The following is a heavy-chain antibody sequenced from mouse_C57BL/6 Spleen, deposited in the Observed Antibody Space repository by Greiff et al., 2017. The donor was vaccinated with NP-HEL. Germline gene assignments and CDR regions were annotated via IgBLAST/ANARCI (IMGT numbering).Heavy chain of an antibody. Sequence: VQLQQSGPELVKPGASVKISCKASGYAFSSSWMNWVKQRPGKGLEWIGRIYPGDGDTNYNGKFKGKATLTADKSSSTAYMQLSSLTSEDSAVYFCARSSTTVVAKDFDVWGTGTTVTVSS. D-gene: IGHD1-1*01. CDR1: GYAFSSSW. V-gene: IGHV1-82*01. CDR2: IYPGDGDT. J-gene: IGHJ1*03. CDR3: ARSSTTVVAKDFDV.